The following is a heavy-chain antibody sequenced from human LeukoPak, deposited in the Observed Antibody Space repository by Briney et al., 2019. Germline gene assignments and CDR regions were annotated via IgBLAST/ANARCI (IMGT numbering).Heavy chain of an antibody. J-gene: IGHJ4*02. V-gene: IGHV4-34*01. CDR3: ARCGSTVPTDYFDY. CDR2: INHSETT. D-gene: IGHD4-17*01. Sequence: PSETLSITCAVYGGSFSGYYWSWIRQPPGKGLEWIGEINHSETTNYNPSLKSRVTISLDTSKSQFSLKLNSVTAADTAAYYCARCGSTVPTDYFDYWGQGILATVSS. CDR1: GGSFSGYY.